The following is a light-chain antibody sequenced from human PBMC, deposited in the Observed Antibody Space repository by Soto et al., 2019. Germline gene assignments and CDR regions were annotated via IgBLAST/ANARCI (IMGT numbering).Light chain of an antibody. V-gene: IGKV3-11*01. CDR3: QQRSNWPIT. CDR2: DAS. J-gene: IGKJ5*01. CDR1: QSVSSY. Sequence: LTQSPAPPSLSPGERAPPSRRASQSVSSYLAWYQQKPGQAPRLLIYDASNRATGIPARFSGSGSGTDFTLTISSLEPEDFAVYYCQQRSNWPITFGQGTRLEIK.